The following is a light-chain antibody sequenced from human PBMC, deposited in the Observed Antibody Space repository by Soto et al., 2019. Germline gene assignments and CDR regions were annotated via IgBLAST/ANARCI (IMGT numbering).Light chain of an antibody. Sequence: EIVMTQSPATLSVSPGERATLSCRASQTVSSNLAWYQQTPGQAPRLLIYGASTRATGVPARFSGSGSGTEFTLTISSLQSEDFAVYYCQQYHNWPPQYTFGQGTKLQIK. CDR1: QTVSSN. CDR2: GAS. J-gene: IGKJ2*01. CDR3: QQYHNWPPQYT. V-gene: IGKV3-15*01.